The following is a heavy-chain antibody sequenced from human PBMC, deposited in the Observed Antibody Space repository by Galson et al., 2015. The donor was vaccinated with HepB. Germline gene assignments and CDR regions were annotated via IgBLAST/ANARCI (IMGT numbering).Heavy chain of an antibody. V-gene: IGHV3-30-3*01. J-gene: IGHJ4*02. Sequence: SLRLSCAASGFTFSSYAMHWVRQAPGKGLEWVAVISYDGSNKYYADSVKGRFTISRDNSKNTLYLQMNSLRAEDTAVYYCARPDNFDYWGQGTLVTVSS. CDR1: GFTFSSYA. CDR2: ISYDGSNK. CDR3: ARPDNFDY.